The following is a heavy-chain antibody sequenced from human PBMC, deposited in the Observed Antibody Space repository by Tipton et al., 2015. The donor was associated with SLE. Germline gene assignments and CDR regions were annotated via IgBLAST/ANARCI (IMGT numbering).Heavy chain of an antibody. D-gene: IGHD6-19*01. V-gene: IGHV4-34*01. CDR2: INHTGST. CDR1: GGSFSGYY. Sequence: TLSLTCAVYGGSFSGYYWSWIRQPPGKGLEWIGEINHTGSTNYNPSLKSRVTISVDTSKNQFSLKLSSVTAADTAVYYCARTGAVAWFDPWGQGTLVTVSS. CDR3: ARTGAVAWFDP. J-gene: IGHJ5*02.